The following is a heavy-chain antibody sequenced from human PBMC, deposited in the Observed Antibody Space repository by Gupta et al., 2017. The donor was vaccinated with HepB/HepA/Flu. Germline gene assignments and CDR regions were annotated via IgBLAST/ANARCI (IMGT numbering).Heavy chain of an antibody. D-gene: IGHD5-18*01. Sequence: QALLQESGAGLVKPSETLSLTCSVSAGSISSYFWSWIRKPPGKGLEWIGYVYHSGATRYNPSLRRRLTISVDTYKNQFSLKLASVTAADTALYYCVRHAPADTDAFDIWGLGALVTVSS. J-gene: IGHJ3*02. CDR1: AGSISSYF. CDR2: VYHSGAT. CDR3: VRHAPADTDAFDI. V-gene: IGHV4-59*08.